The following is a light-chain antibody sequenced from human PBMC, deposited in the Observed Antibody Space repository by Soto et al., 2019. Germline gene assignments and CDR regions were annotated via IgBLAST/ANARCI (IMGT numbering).Light chain of an antibody. J-gene: IGLJ2*01. CDR2: LKSDGSH. CDR1: SDHSNYA. V-gene: IGLV4-69*01. CDR3: QAWDSDTVI. Sequence: QSVLTQSPSASASLGASVRLTCTLSSDHSNYAIAWHQQRPEKGPRCLMKLKSDGSHNKEDGIPDRFSGSSSGAERYLSISSLQYEDEAEYYCQAWDSDTVIFGGGTKVTVL.